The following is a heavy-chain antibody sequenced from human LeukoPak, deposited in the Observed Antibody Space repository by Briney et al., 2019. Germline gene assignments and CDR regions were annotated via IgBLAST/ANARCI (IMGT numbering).Heavy chain of an antibody. J-gene: IGHJ4*02. CDR1: GFTVSSNY. CDR2: ISGSGGST. Sequence: GGSLRLSCAASGFTVSSNYMSWVRQAPGKGLEWVSAISGSGGSTYYADSVKGRFTISRDNSKNTLYLQMNSLRAEDTAVYYCAKDLLGYCSGGSCYSAYWGQGTLVTVSS. V-gene: IGHV3-23*01. D-gene: IGHD2-15*01. CDR3: AKDLLGYCSGGSCYSAY.